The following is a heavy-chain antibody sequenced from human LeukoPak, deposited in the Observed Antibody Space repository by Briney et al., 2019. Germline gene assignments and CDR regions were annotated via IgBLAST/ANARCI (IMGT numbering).Heavy chain of an antibody. CDR2: INPNSGGT. Sequence: ASVKVSCKASGYTFTGYYMHWVRQAPGQALEWMGWINPNSGGTNYAQKFQGRVTMTRDTSISTAYMELSRLRSDDTAVYYCVRDTGYSGNIAWFDPWGQGTLVTVSS. D-gene: IGHD1-26*01. V-gene: IGHV1-2*02. J-gene: IGHJ5*02. CDR1: GYTFTGYY. CDR3: VRDTGYSGNIAWFDP.